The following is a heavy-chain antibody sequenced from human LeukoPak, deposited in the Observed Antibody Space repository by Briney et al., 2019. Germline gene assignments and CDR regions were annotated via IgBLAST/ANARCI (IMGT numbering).Heavy chain of an antibody. CDR3: AKDGPRGYSSGWYPY. D-gene: IGHD6-19*01. V-gene: IGHV3-23*01. Sequence: GGSLRLSCAASGFTFSSYAMSWVRQAPGKGLEWVSAISGSGGSTYYADSVKGRFTISRDNFKNTLYLQRNSLRAADTAVYYCAKDGPRGYSSGWYPYWGQGTLVTVSS. CDR1: GFTFSSYA. J-gene: IGHJ4*02. CDR2: ISGSGGST.